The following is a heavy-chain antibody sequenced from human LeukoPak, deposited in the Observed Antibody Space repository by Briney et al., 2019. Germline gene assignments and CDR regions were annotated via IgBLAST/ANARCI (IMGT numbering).Heavy chain of an antibody. CDR1: GFTFSNYA. CDR2: ISSSSSYI. J-gene: IGHJ4*02. D-gene: IGHD5-12*01. Sequence: GGSLRLSCAASGFTFSNYAMRWVRQAPGKGLEWVSSISSSSSYIYYADSVKGRFTISRDNAKNSLYLQMNSLRAEDTAVYYCARGPSGYHNTGGQGTLVTVSS. CDR3: ARGPSGYHNT. V-gene: IGHV3-21*01.